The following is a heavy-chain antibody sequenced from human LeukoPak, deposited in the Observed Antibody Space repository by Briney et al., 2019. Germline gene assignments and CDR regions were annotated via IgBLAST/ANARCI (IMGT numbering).Heavy chain of an antibody. V-gene: IGHV3-21*01. CDR1: GFTFGDYA. Sequence: GGSLRLSCTASGFTFGDYAMSWVRQAPGKGLEWVSSISSSSSYIYYADSVKGRFTISRDNAKNSLYLQMNSLRAEDTAVYYCARAQYYYGSGSDAFDIWGQGTMVTVSS. CDR2: ISSSSSYI. D-gene: IGHD3-10*01. J-gene: IGHJ3*02. CDR3: ARAQYYYGSGSDAFDI.